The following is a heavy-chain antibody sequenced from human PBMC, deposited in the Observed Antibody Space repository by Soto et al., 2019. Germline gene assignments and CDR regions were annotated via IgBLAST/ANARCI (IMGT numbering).Heavy chain of an antibody. CDR2: IYYSGST. CDR3: ARENYYDSSGYSLYFDY. J-gene: IGHJ4*02. D-gene: IGHD3-22*01. V-gene: IGHV4-30-4*01. Sequence: SETLSLTCTVSGGSISSGDYYWSWIRQPPGKGLEWIGYIYYSGSTYYNPSLKSRVTISVDTSKNQFSLKLSSVTAADTAVYYCARENYYDSSGYSLYFDYWGQGTLVTVSS. CDR1: GGSISSGDYY.